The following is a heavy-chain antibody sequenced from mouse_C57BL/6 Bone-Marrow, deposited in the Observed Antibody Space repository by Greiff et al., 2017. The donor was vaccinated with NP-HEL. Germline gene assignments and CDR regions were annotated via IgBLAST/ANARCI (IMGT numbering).Heavy chain of an antibody. Sequence: VQGVESGAELARPGASVKLSCKASGYTFTSYGISWVKQRTGQGLEWIGEIYPRSGNTYYNEKFKGKATLTADKSSSTAYMELRSLTSEDSAVYFCARENYGSLDYWGQGTTLTVSS. CDR3: ARENYGSLDY. J-gene: IGHJ2*01. CDR1: GYTFTSYG. D-gene: IGHD1-1*01. V-gene: IGHV1-81*01. CDR2: IYPRSGNT.